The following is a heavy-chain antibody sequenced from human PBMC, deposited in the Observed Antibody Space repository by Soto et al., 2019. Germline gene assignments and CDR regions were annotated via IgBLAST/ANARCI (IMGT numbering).Heavy chain of an antibody. CDR2: IGTAGDP. CDR3: ARAGYDSRGYYFYAMDV. CDR1: GFILSGYD. V-gene: IGHV3-13*05. D-gene: IGHD2-2*01. Sequence: PVGSLRLSCVASGFILSGYDMHWVRQATGEGLEWVSAIGTAGDPYYSGSVKGRFTISRGNAENSVYLQMNSLRAGDTAVYYCARAGYDSRGYYFYAMDVWGPGTTLTVSS. J-gene: IGHJ6*02.